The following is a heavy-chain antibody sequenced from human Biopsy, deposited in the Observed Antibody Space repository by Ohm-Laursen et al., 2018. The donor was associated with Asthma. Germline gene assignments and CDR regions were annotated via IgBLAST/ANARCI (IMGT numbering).Heavy chain of an antibody. J-gene: IGHJ3*01. Sequence: ASVTVSCKASGYNFISFAIHWVRQAPGQRLEWMGWVNTGNGDTKYSQKFQGRVTITRDTSASTAYMELRSLRSEDTATYYCARTYYDFLTGQVKDVFGVWGQGTMVTVSS. CDR1: GYNFISFA. V-gene: IGHV1-3*04. CDR3: ARTYYDFLTGQVKDVFGV. D-gene: IGHD3-9*01. CDR2: VNTGNGDT.